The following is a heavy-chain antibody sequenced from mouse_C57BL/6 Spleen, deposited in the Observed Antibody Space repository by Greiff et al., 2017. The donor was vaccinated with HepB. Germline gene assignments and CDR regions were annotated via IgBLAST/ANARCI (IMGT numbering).Heavy chain of an antibody. CDR2: IDPSDSYT. J-gene: IGHJ4*01. D-gene: IGHD1-1*01. Sequence: QVQLKESGAELVMPGASVKLSCKASGYTFTSYWMHWVKQRPGQGLEWIGEIDPSDSYTNYNQKFKGKSTLTVDKSSSTAYMQLSSLTSEDSAVYYCARDYYGSSQYYYAMDYWGQGTSVTVSS. CDR3: ARDYYGSSQYYYAMDY. CDR1: GYTFTSYW. V-gene: IGHV1-69*01.